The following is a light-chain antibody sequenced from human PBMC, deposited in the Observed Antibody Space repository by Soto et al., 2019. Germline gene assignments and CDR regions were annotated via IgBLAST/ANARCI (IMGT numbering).Light chain of an antibody. V-gene: IGKV1-39*01. Sequence: DIQMTQSPSSLSASIGDRFTLTCRASQSISFYLNWYQQKPGKAPRLLIYASTTLQSGVPLRFSGGGSGADFTLTISSLQPEDFATYYCQQSYSTPWTFGQGTKVDI. J-gene: IGKJ1*01. CDR2: AST. CDR1: QSISFY. CDR3: QQSYSTPWT.